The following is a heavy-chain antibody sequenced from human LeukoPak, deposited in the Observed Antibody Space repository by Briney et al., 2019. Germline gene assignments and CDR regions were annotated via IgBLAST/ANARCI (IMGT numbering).Heavy chain of an antibody. J-gene: IGHJ4*02. V-gene: IGHV1-3*01. D-gene: IGHD1-26*01. CDR1: GYTFTSYT. Sequence: GASVKVSCKASGYTFTSYTMHWVRQALGQWLEWMGWINAGNGNTKYSQKFQGRVTITRDRSTSTAYMELRSLRSDDTAVYYCARDLARRIVGATPAYWGQGTLVTVSS. CDR3: ARDLARRIVGATPAY. CDR2: INAGNGNT.